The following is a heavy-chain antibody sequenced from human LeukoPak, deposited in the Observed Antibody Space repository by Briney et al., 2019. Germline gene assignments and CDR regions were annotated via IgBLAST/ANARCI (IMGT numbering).Heavy chain of an antibody. Sequence: PGGSLRLSCAASGFTFSDHYMNWIRQVPGKGLEWISHINNSGTSINYADSVKGRFTISRDNSKNTLYLQMNSLRAEDTAVYYCAKVTVIRRLPHVHSGWYFDYWGQGTLVTVSS. CDR2: INNSGTSI. V-gene: IGHV3-11*01. J-gene: IGHJ4*02. CDR3: AKVTVIRRLPHVHSGWYFDY. CDR1: GFTFSDHY. D-gene: IGHD6-19*01.